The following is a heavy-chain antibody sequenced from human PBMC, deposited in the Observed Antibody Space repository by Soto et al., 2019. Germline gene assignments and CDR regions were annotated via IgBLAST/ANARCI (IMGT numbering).Heavy chain of an antibody. Sequence: QVQLVQSGAEVKKPGSSVKVSCKASGGTFSSYSINWVRQDPGQGLEWMGEIIPIFGTANYAQKFQGRVTITADESTSTAYMELNSLRSEDTAVYYCARDGGRHSGGMDYWGQGTLVTVSS. CDR3: ARDGGRHSGGMDY. CDR2: IIPIFGTA. CDR1: GGTFSSYS. D-gene: IGHD1-26*01. J-gene: IGHJ4*02. V-gene: IGHV1-69*01.